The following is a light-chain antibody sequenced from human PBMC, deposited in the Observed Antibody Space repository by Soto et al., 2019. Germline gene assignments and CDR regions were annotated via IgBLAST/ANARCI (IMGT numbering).Light chain of an antibody. V-gene: IGKV1-9*01. CDR2: SAS. CDR1: QAISSY. J-gene: IGKJ5*01. CDR3: QQRSDYPIT. Sequence: DIQLTQSPSFLSASVGDRVTVTCRASQAISSYLAWYQQKPGKAPKLLIHSASTLQSGVPSRFSGSGSGTEFTLTISSLQPEDFATYYCQQRSDYPITFGQGTRLEIK.